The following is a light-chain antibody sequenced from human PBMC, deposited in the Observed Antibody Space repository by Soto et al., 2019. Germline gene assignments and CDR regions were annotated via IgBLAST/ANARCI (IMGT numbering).Light chain of an antibody. CDR2: DAS. V-gene: IGKV3-11*01. CDR1: QDISSY. J-gene: IGKJ4*01. Sequence: EIVLTQSPATLSLSPGERVTLSCRASQDISSYLAWYQQKPGQAPRLLIYDASNRATGIPARFSGSGSGTDFTLTISSLEPEDFAVYYCQQRSEWPPLTFGGGTKVEIK. CDR3: QQRSEWPPLT.